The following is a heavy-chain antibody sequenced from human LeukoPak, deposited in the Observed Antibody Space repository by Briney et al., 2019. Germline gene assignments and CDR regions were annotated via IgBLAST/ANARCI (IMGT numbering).Heavy chain of an antibody. J-gene: IGHJ3*02. CDR3: ARDVSVVPAAPDAFDI. Sequence: GGSLRLSCAASGFTFSSYGMHWVRQAPGKGPEWVAVIWYDGSNKYYADSVKGRFTISRDNSKNTLYLQMNSLRAEDTAVYYCARDVSVVPAAPDAFDIWGQGTMVTVSS. D-gene: IGHD2-2*01. V-gene: IGHV3-33*01. CDR2: IWYDGSNK. CDR1: GFTFSSYG.